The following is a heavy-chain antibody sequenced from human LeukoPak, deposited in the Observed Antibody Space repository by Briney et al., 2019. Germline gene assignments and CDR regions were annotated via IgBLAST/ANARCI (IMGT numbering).Heavy chain of an antibody. V-gene: IGHV3-30*18. CDR2: ISYDEMYQ. CDR3: AKDRDYYGSGSDY. D-gene: IGHD3-10*01. J-gene: IGHJ4*02. CDR1: GFTFNIYG. Sequence: GGSLRLSCAASGFTFNIYGMHWVRQAPGKGLEWVAGISYDEMYQYYADSVKGRFTISRDNSKNTLFLQMNSLRAEDTAIHYCAKDRDYYGSGSDYWGQGTLVTVSS.